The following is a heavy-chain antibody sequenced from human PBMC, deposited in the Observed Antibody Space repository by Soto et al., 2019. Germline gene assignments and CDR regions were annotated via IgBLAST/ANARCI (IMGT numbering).Heavy chain of an antibody. J-gene: IGHJ5*02. CDR2: FDPEDGET. D-gene: IGHD2-2*02. CDR1: GYTLTELS. V-gene: IGHV1-24*01. Sequence: QVQLVQSGAEVKKPGASVKVSCKVSGYTLTELSMHWVRQAPGKGLEWMGGFDPEDGETIYAQKCQGRVTMTEDTSTDTAYMELSSLRSEDTAVYYCATVLGYCSSTSCYINWFDPWGQGTLVTVSS. CDR3: ATVLGYCSSTSCYINWFDP.